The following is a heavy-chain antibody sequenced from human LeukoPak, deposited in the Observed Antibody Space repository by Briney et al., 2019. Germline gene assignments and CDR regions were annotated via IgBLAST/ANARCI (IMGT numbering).Heavy chain of an antibody. CDR2: ISAYNGNT. Sequence: ASVKVSCKASGYTFTSYGISWVRQAPGQGLEWMGWISAYNGNTNYAQKLQGRVTMTTDTSTSTAYMELRSLRSDDTAVYYCARDTGQLGPLLFDYWGQGTLVTVSS. D-gene: IGHD6-6*01. J-gene: IGHJ4*02. CDR3: ARDTGQLGPLLFDY. CDR1: GYTFTSYG. V-gene: IGHV1-18*01.